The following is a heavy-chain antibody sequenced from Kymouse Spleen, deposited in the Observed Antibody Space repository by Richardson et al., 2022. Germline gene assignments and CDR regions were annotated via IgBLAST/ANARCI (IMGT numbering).Heavy chain of an antibody. Sequence: EVQLVESGGGLVKPGGSLRLSCAASGFTFSSYSMNWVRQAPGKGLEWVSSISSSSSYIYYADSVKGRFTISRDNAKNSLYLQMNSLRAEDTAVYYCARESSSPYYYYGMDVWGQGTTVTVSS. CDR1: GFTFSSYS. D-gene: IGHD6-6*01. CDR3: ARESSSPYYYYGMDV. J-gene: IGHJ6*02. V-gene: IGHV3-21*03. CDR2: ISSSSSYI.